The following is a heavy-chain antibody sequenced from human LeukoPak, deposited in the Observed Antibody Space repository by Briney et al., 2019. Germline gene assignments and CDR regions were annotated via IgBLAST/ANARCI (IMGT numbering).Heavy chain of an antibody. Sequence: ASVKVSCKASGYTFTSYGISWVRQAPGQGLEWTGWISAYNGNTNYAQKLQGRVTMTTDTSTSTAYMELRSLRSDDTAVYYCCVPTRGGSGGSCCNWGKGTTVTISS. CDR2: ISAYNGNT. CDR3: CVPTRGGSGGSCCN. V-gene: IGHV1-18*01. CDR1: GYTFTSYG. J-gene: IGHJ6*04. D-gene: IGHD2-15*01.